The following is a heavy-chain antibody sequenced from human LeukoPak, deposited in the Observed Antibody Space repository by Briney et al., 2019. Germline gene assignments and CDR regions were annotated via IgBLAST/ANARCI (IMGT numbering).Heavy chain of an antibody. J-gene: IGHJ5*02. Sequence: GGSLRLSCAASGFTFSSYGMSWVRQAPGKGLEWVSAISGSGGSTYYADSVKGRFTISRDNSKNTLYLQMNSLRVEDTAVYYCARLKYYDFWRNWFDPWGQGTLVTVSS. CDR2: ISGSGGST. D-gene: IGHD3-3*01. V-gene: IGHV3-23*01. CDR1: GFTFSSYG. CDR3: ARLKYYDFWRNWFDP.